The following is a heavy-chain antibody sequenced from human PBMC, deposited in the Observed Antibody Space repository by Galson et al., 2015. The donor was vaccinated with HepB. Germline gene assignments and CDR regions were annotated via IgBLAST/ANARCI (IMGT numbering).Heavy chain of an antibody. V-gene: IGHV3-15*01. CDR1: GFTFSNAW. CDR2: IKSKTDGGTT. CDR3: TRAATRFGSSWSYYFDY. D-gene: IGHD6-13*01. Sequence: SLRLSCAASGFTFSNAWMSWVRQAPGKGLEWVGRIKSKTDGGTTDYAAPVKGRFTISRDDSKSIAYLQMNSLKTEDTAVYYCTRAATRFGSSWSYYFDYWGQGTLVTVSS. J-gene: IGHJ4*02.